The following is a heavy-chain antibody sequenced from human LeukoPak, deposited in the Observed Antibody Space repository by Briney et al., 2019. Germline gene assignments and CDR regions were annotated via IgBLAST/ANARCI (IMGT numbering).Heavy chain of an antibody. D-gene: IGHD1-26*01. CDR2: ISGSGGST. CDR1: GFTVSSNY. Sequence: GGSLRLSCAASGFTVSSNYMSWVRQAPGKGLEWVSGISGSGGSTYYADSVGRFSISRDNSNNTLYLQMTSLRAEDTAVYYCAKEGRGMGAATIDYWGQGTLVTVSS. CDR3: AKEGRGMGAATIDY. V-gene: IGHV3-23*01. J-gene: IGHJ4*02.